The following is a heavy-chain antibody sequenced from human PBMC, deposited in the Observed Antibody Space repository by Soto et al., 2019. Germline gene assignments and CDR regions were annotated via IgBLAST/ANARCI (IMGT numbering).Heavy chain of an antibody. V-gene: IGHV3-30*18. CDR1: GFTFSSYD. J-gene: IGHJ4*02. D-gene: IGHD3-3*01. CDR3: ANLAYYDFWSGYSSFDY. CDR2: ISYDGSNK. Sequence: QVQLVESGGGVVQPGRSLRLSCAASGFTFSSYDMHWVRQAPGKGLEWVAVISYDGSNKYYADSVKGRFTISRDNSKNTLYLQMNSLRAEDTAVYYCANLAYYDFWSGYSSFDYWGQGTLVTVSS.